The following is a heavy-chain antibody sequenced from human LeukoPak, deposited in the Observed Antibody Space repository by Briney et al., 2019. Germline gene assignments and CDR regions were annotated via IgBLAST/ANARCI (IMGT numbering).Heavy chain of an antibody. CDR1: GGSISSYY. D-gene: IGHD2-2*01. CDR3: AKDVFSRRSLDN. J-gene: IGHJ4*02. Sequence: SETLSLTCTVSGGSISSYYWSWIRQPAGKGLEWIGRIYTSGSTNYNPSLKSRVTMSVDTSKNQFSLKLSSVTAADTAVYHCAKDVFSRRSLDNWGQGTLVTVSS. CDR2: IYTSGST. V-gene: IGHV4-4*07.